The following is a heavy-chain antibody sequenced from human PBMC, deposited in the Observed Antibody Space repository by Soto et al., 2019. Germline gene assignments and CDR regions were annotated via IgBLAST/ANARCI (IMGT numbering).Heavy chain of an antibody. J-gene: IGHJ3*01. CDR3: ARGDRGAFDL. Sequence: EVQLVESGEGLVQPGESLRLSCAASGFTFSYYGMHWVRQAPWKGLVWVSRIHSDGSSTTYADSVKGRFTISRDNARNTLYLQMNTLRAEDTAVYYCARGDRGAFDLWGQGTVVTVSS. D-gene: IGHD1-26*01. V-gene: IGHV3-74*01. CDR2: IHSDGSST. CDR1: GFTFSYYG.